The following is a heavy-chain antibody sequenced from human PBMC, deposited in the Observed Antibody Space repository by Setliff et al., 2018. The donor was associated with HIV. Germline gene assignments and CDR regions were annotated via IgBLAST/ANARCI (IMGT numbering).Heavy chain of an antibody. CDR3: ARDRNWNDGGFDY. D-gene: IGHD1-1*01. J-gene: IGHJ4*02. CDR1: GGSISSYY. CDR2: IYYSGST. V-gene: IGHV4-59*01. Sequence: PSETLSLTCTVSGGSISSYYWSWIRQPPGKGLEWIGYIYYSGSTNYNPSLKSRVTISVDTSKNQFSLKLSSVTAADTAVYYCARDRNWNDGGFDYWGQGTLVTVS.